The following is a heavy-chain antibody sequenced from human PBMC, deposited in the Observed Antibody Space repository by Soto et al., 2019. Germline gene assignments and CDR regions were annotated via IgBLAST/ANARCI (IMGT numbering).Heavy chain of an antibody. Sequence: PSETPSLTCTVGGAALSSGGYYYNWDRHPPGKRLLWLGYIYYSRLTNFTPSLKSPISISLDDSKRLFSLSLFSFSAANTAVYYCTRLHSVVNYFDPHRQGPLLTTSS. V-gene: IGHV4-61*08. CDR1: GAALSSGGYY. D-gene: IGHD2-21*02. CDR2: IYYSRLT. CDR3: TRLHSVVNYFDP. J-gene: IGHJ5*02.